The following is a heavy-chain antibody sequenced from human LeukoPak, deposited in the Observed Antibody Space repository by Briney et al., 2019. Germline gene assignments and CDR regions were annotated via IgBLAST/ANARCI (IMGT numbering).Heavy chain of an antibody. V-gene: IGHV3-21*01. CDR1: GFTFSSHS. D-gene: IGHD3-22*01. J-gene: IGHJ3*02. Sequence: PGGSLRLSCAASGFTFSSHSMNWVRQAPGKGLEWVSSISSSSSYIYYADSVKGRFTITRENAKNSLYLKMHSLSAEDTAVYNCARDSRPYDNSGYPRDAFDIRGQGTMVTVSS. CDR2: ISSSSSYI. CDR3: ARDSRPYDNSGYPRDAFDI.